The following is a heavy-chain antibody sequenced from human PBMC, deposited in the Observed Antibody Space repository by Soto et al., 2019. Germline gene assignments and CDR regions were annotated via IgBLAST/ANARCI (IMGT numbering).Heavy chain of an antibody. CDR1: GGSFSGYY. J-gene: IGHJ6*02. CDR2: INHSGST. V-gene: IGHV4-34*01. CDR3: ARSTRSLYYDNGMDV. Sequence: QVQLQQWGAGLLKPSETLSLTCAVYGGSFSGYYWSWNRQPPGKGLEWIGEINHSGSTNYNPSLKSRVTISVDTSKNQFSLKRSSVTAADTAVYYCARSTRSLYYDNGMDVWGQGTTVTVSS.